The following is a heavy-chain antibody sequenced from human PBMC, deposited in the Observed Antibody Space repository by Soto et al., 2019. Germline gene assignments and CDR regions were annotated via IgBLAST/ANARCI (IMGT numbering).Heavy chain of an antibody. D-gene: IGHD1-26*01. CDR2: IYYSGGT. J-gene: IGHJ4*02. V-gene: IGHV4-39*01. CDR1: GGSISRSFYY. Sequence: SETLSLTCTVSGGSISRSFYYWGWIRQPPGKGLEWIGSIYYSGGTYYNPSLKSRVTISVDTSKNQFSLKLSSVTAADTAVYYCAKPSGSYLYYFDYWGQGTLVTVAS. CDR3: AKPSGSYLYYFDY.